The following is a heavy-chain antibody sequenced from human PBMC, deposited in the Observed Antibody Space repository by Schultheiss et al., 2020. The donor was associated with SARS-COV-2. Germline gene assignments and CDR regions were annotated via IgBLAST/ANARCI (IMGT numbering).Heavy chain of an antibody. CDR3: ARAAPILNSGYDSY. V-gene: IGHV3-48*03. D-gene: IGHD5-12*01. Sequence: GGSLRLSCAASGFTFSSYEMNWVRQAPGKGLEWVSYISSSGSTIYYADSVKGRFTISRDNAKNSLYLQMNSLRAEDTAVYYCARAAPILNSGYDSYWGQGTLVTVSS. CDR1: GFTFSSYE. J-gene: IGHJ4*02. CDR2: ISSSGSTI.